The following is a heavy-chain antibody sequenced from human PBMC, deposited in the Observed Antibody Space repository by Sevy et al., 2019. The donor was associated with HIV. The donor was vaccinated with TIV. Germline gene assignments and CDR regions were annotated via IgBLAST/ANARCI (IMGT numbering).Heavy chain of an antibody. V-gene: IGHV4-59*12. CDR2: IYDTGDT. D-gene: IGHD1-1*01. CDR3: ARGRSNFRY. J-gene: IGHJ4*02. CDR1: GVSMSGYY. Sequence: SETLSLTCTLSGVSMSGYYWSWIRQPPGKGLEWIGYIYDTGDTNFNAYLKSRITISQDTSKTQFSLSLSSVNTADTAVYYSARGRSNFRYWSQGTLVTVSS.